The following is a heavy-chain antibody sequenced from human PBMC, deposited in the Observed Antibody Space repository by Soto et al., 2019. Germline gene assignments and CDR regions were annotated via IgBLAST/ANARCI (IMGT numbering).Heavy chain of an antibody. CDR1: GFNFPTFW. Sequence: PGESLKISCKHSGFNFPTFWIAWVRQMPGKGLEWMGTIYPDDSDTRYSPSFQGQVTISADKSIQTAYLQWGSLKASDSALYYCARGKYGSPREGLDVWGQRTPVTVSS. J-gene: IGHJ6*02. CDR2: IYPDDSDT. D-gene: IGHD2-15*01. CDR3: ARGKYGSPREGLDV. V-gene: IGHV5-51*01.